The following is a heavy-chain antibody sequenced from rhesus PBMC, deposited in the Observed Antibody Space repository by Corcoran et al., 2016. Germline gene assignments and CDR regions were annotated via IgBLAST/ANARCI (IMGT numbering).Heavy chain of an antibody. CDR2: IHGSGTTT. CDR1: GGSISGYY. D-gene: IGHD6-31*01. V-gene: IGHV4S11*01. CDR3: ARQTSGWAVTDV. Sequence: QVQLQESGLGLVKPSETLSLTCTVSGGSISGYYWNWIRQIPGKGLEWIAIIHGSGTTTNYKPSLKSRVTLSVDTSKNQFSLKLTSVTAADTAVYYCARQTSGWAVTDVWGPGVLVTVSS. J-gene: IGHJ5-1*01.